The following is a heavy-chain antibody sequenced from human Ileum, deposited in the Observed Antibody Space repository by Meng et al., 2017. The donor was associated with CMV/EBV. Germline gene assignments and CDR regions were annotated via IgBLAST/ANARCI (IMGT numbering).Heavy chain of an antibody. CDR1: GDFANNFY. J-gene: IGHJ4*02. CDR3: ARGRDFWWEMDY. CDR2: ISTSGSD. Sequence: QGQRQGSGPGLVKPSETLSLTCTVSGDFANNFYWSWIRQPAGKGLQWIGRISTSGSDNYNPSLKSRVTMSVDTSKKQFSLNMRSVTAADTAVYYCARGRDFWWEMDYTGQGTLVTVSS. D-gene: IGHD1-26*01. V-gene: IGHV4-4*07.